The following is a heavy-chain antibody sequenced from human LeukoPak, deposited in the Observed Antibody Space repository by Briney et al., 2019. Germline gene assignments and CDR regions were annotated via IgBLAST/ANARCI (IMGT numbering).Heavy chain of an antibody. V-gene: IGHV4-39*07. D-gene: IGHD5-18*01. J-gene: IGHJ4*02. Sequence: SETLSLTCTVSGGSISSSSYYWGWISQPPGKGLEWIGSIYYSGSTCYNPSLKSRVTISVDTSKNQFSLKLSSVTAADTAVYYCAREGYVDTAMGDDYWGQGTLVTVSS. CDR1: GGSISSSSYY. CDR3: AREGYVDTAMGDDY. CDR2: IYYSGST.